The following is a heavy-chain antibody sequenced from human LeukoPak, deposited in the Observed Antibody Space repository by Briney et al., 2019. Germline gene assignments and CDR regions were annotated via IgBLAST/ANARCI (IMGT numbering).Heavy chain of an antibody. CDR2: ISGSGGST. D-gene: IGHD6-19*01. CDR1: GFTFSSYA. V-gene: IGHV3-23*01. Sequence: GGSLRLSCAASGFTFSSYAMSWVRQAPGKGLEWVSAISGSGGSTYYAGSVKGRFTISRDNSKNTLYLQMNSLRAEDTAVYYCAKDLPGYSSGLFPGFDYWGQGTLVTVSS. CDR3: AKDLPGYSSGLFPGFDY. J-gene: IGHJ4*02.